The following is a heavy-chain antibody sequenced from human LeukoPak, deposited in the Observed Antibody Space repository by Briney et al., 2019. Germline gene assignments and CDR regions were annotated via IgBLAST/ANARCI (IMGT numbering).Heavy chain of an antibody. CDR3: ARDARLKYCSGGSCFFDP. V-gene: IGHV4-61*01. Sequence: SETLSLTCTVSGGSVSSGSYYWSWIRQPPGKGLEWIGYIYYRGSTNYNPSLKSRVTISVDTSKNQFSLKLSSVTAADTAVYYCARDARLKYCSGGSCFFDPWGQGTLVTVSS. CDR1: GGSVSSGSYY. D-gene: IGHD2-15*01. J-gene: IGHJ5*02. CDR2: IYYRGST.